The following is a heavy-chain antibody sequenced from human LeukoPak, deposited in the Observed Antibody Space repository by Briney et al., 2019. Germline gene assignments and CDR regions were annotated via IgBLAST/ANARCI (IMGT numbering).Heavy chain of an antibody. CDR1: GFTFSSYS. CDR3: ARELDGSGSYYLDY. Sequence: GGSLRLSCAASGFTFSSYSMNWVRQAPGKGLEWVSSISSSSYIYYADSAKGRFTISRDNAKNSLYLQMNSLRAEDTAVYYCARELDGSGSYYLDYWGQGTLVTVSS. D-gene: IGHD3-10*01. J-gene: IGHJ4*02. CDR2: ISSSSYI. V-gene: IGHV3-21*01.